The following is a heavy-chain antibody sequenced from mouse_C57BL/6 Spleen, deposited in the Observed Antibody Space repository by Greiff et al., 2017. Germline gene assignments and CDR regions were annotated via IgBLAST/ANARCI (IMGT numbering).Heavy chain of an antibody. V-gene: IGHV1-15*01. CDR3: TRGYFFDY. Sequence: VQLQQSGAELVRPGASVTLSCKASGYTFTDYEMHWVKQTPVHGLEWIGAIDPETGGTAYNQKFKGKAILTADNSSSTAYMELRSLTSEDSAVYYCTRGYFFDYWGQGTTLTVSS. CDR2: IDPETGGT. CDR1: GYTFTDYE. J-gene: IGHJ2*01.